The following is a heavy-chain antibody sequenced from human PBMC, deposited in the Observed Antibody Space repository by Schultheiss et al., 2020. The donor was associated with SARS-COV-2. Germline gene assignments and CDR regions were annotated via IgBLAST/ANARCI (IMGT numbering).Heavy chain of an antibody. CDR2: INHSGST. D-gene: IGHD3-9*01. CDR3: ARSHGYYDILTGYPDWFDP. Sequence: SETLSLTCAVYGESFSGYYWSWIRQPPGKGLEWIGEINHSGSTNYNPSLKSRVTISVDTSKNQFSLKLSSVTAADTAVYYCARSHGYYDILTGYPDWFDPWGQGTLVTVSS. J-gene: IGHJ5*02. V-gene: IGHV4-34*01. CDR1: GESFSGYY.